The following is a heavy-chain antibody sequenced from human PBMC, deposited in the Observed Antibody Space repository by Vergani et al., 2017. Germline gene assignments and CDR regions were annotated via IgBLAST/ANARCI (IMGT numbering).Heavy chain of an antibody. CDR3: ARDRDDYGDSGAFDI. CDR1: GFTFSSYS. Sequence: EVQLVESGGGLVQPGGSLRLSCAASGFTFSSYSMNWVRQAPGKGLEWVSYISSSSSTIYYADSVKGRFTISRDNAKNSLYLQMNSLRAEDTAVYYCARDRDDYGDSGAFDIWGQGTMVTVSS. V-gene: IGHV3-48*04. CDR2: ISSSSSTI. J-gene: IGHJ3*02. D-gene: IGHD4-17*01.